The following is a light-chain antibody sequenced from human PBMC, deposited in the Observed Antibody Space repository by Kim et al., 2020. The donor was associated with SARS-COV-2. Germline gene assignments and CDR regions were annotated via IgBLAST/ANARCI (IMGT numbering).Light chain of an antibody. Sequence: SYELTQPPSVSVSPGQTASITCSGDKLGDKYACWYQQKPGQSPVLVIYQDSKRPSGIPERFSGSNSGNTATLTISGTQAMDEADYYCQAWDSSTANVFGTGTKV. V-gene: IGLV3-1*01. CDR3: QAWDSSTANV. CDR1: KLGDKY. CDR2: QDS. J-gene: IGLJ1*01.